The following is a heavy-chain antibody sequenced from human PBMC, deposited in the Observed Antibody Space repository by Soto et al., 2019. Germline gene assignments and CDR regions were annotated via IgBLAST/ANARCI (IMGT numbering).Heavy chain of an antibody. CDR2: IYAGGSA. J-gene: IGHJ4*02. V-gene: IGHV3-66*01. CDR3: ARRYYYDSGSYFDC. Sequence: EVQLVESGGGLVQPVGSLRLSCAASGITVTNNYMSWVRQAPGKGLEWVSVIYAGGSAYYADSVKGRFTISRDNSKNTLYLQLNSLRIEDTAVYYCARRYYYDSGSYFDCWGQGTVVTVSS. D-gene: IGHD3-10*01. CDR1: GITVTNNY.